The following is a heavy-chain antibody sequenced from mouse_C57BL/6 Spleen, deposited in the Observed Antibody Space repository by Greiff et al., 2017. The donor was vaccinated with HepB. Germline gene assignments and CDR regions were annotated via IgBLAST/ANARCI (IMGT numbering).Heavy chain of an antibody. V-gene: IGHV7-3*01. D-gene: IGHD2-1*01. J-gene: IGHJ1*03. CDR2: IRNKANGYTT. CDR1: GFTFTDYY. Sequence: EVKLVESGGGLVQPGGSLSLSCAASGFTFTDYYMSWDRQPPGKALEWLGFIRNKANGYTTEYSASVKGRFTISRDNSQSILYLQMNALRAEDSATYYCARSIYDGNYGGYFDVWGTGTTVTVSS. CDR3: ARSIYDGNYGGYFDV.